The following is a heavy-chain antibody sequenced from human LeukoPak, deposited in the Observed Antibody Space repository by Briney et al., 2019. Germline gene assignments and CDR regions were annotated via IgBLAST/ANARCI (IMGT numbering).Heavy chain of an antibody. D-gene: IGHD5-12*01. J-gene: IGHJ6*03. CDR2: ISYDGSNK. Sequence: PGGSLRLSCAASGFTFSSYAMHWVRQAPGKGLEWVAVISYDGSNKYYADSVKGRFTISRDNSKNTLYLQMNSLRAEDTAVYYCARDGYSGYAGYYYMDVWGKGTTVTVSS. CDR3: ARDGYSGYAGYYYMDV. V-gene: IGHV3-30-3*01. CDR1: GFTFSSYA.